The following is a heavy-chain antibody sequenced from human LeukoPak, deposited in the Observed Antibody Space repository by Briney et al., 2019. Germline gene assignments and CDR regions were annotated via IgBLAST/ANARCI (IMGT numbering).Heavy chain of an antibody. V-gene: IGHV4-30-2*01. CDR2: IYSRGTT. D-gene: IGHD6-6*01. Sequence: ASETLSLTCSVSGDSFSSASNYWSWMRQPVGKGLEWIGFIYSRGTTFYSPSLKSRVTIAIDRSRNQFSLNLSSVTAADTAVYYCARGKRGSSPSPWGYWGQGTLVTVSS. CDR3: ARGKRGSSPSPWGY. CDR1: GDSFSSASNY. J-gene: IGHJ4*02.